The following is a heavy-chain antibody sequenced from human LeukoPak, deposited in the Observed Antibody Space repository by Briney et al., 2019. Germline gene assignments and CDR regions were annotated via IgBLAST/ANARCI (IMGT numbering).Heavy chain of an antibody. CDR1: GFTFSSYA. V-gene: IGHV3-21*01. CDR3: ARRPNIVGATTS. Sequence: PGGSLRLSCAASGFTFSSYAMGWVRQAPGKGLEWVSSISSSSYIYYADSVKGRFTISRDNAKNSLYLQMNSLRAEDTAVYYCARRPNIVGATTSWGQGTLVTVSS. J-gene: IGHJ4*02. D-gene: IGHD1-26*01. CDR2: ISSSSYI.